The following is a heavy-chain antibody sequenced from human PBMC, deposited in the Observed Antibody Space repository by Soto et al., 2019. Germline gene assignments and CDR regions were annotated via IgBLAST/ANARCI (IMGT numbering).Heavy chain of an antibody. V-gene: IGHV3-74*01. CDR1: GFTFSTYW. D-gene: IGHD4-4*01. CDR3: ARATGSNSHFDY. CDR2: INSDGSST. Sequence: GSLRLSCAASGFTFSTYWMHWVRQVPGKGLVWVARINSDGSSTTYADSAKGRFTISRDNAKNTLYLQMNSLRAEDTAVYSCARATGSNSHFDYWGQGT. J-gene: IGHJ4*02.